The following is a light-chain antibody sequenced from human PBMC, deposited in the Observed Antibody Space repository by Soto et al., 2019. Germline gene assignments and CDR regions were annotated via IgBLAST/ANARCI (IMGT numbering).Light chain of an antibody. V-gene: IGKV1-5*01. Sequence: DIQMTQSPSTLSASVEDRVSITCLASQSVDRYLAWYQQKPGKAPHLLIYDASSLESGVPSRFSGSGSGTEFTLSISSLQPDDFGTYYCQQYDEHSITFGQGTRLEI. CDR2: DAS. CDR1: QSVDRY. CDR3: QQYDEHSIT. J-gene: IGKJ5*01.